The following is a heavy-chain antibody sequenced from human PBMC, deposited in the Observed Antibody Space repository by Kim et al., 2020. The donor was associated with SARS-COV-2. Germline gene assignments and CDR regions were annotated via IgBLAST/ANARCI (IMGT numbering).Heavy chain of an antibody. CDR3: AKPGYGSSSSFVS. J-gene: IGHJ4*02. CDR1: GFTFSDFF. D-gene: IGHD6-6*01. Sequence: GGSLRLSCAASGFTFSDFFMSWVRQAPGKGLEWVSAISGSGSTTYYADSVKGRFTISTDISNNALYLHMSGLRAGDTAVYYCAKPGYGSSSSFVSWGQGT. CDR2: ISGSGSTT. V-gene: IGHV3-23*01.